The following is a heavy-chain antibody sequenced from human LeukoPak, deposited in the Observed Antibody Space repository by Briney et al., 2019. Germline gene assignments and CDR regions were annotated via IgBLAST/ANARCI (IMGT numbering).Heavy chain of an antibody. CDR3: ARELNYDSSGYYFDY. D-gene: IGHD3-22*01. Sequence: ASVKVSCKASGYTFTVYFMHWARQAPGQGLEWMGWINPNSGGTNYAQKFQGRVTMTRDTSISTAYMELSRLRSDDTAVYYCARELNYDSSGYYFDYWGLGTLVTVSS. CDR2: INPNSGGT. V-gene: IGHV1-2*02. J-gene: IGHJ4*02. CDR1: GYTFTVYF.